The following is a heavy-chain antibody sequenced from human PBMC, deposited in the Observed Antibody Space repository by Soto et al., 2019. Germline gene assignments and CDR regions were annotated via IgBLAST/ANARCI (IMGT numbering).Heavy chain of an antibody. J-gene: IGHJ6*03. Sequence: SETLSLTCTVSGVSLKTYYWSWIRLPPGGGLEWIGYIFSSGSPNYNPSLRSRVTMSVETSNNQFSLKMSSVTAADTAVYYCARVAGISYYNHMDVWGKGTTVTVS. V-gene: IGHV4-59*01. CDR1: GVSLKTYY. CDR3: ARVAGISYYNHMDV. CDR2: IFSSGSP. D-gene: IGHD1-20*01.